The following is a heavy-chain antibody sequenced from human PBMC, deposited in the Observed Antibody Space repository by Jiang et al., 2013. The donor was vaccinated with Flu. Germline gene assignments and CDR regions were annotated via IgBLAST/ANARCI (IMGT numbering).Heavy chain of an antibody. CDR1: GFTFSTYW. CDR2: INQDGSEN. V-gene: IGHV3-7*03. CDR3: ARVLIDYDSSGHYYFDY. J-gene: IGHJ4*02. Sequence: QLLESGGGLVQPGGSLRLSCAASGFTFSTYWMSWVRQAPGKGLEWVANINQDGSENYYVDSVEGRFTISRDNAKNSMFLKMNSLRAEDTAVYYCARVLIDYDSSGHYYFDYWGQGTLVTVSS. D-gene: IGHD3-22*01.